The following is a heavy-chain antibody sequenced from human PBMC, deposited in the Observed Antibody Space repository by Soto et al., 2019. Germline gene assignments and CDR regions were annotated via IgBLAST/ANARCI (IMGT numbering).Heavy chain of an antibody. CDR2: INSDGSST. V-gene: IGHV3-74*01. Sequence: EVQLVESGGGLVQPGGSLRLSCAASGFTFRTYWMHGVREAPGKGLVWVSRINSDGSSTSYADSVKGRFTISRDNAKNTLYLQMNSLRAEDTAVYYCASLTTVVTMGGYWGQGILVTVSS. D-gene: IGHD4-17*01. J-gene: IGHJ4*02. CDR1: GFTFRTYW. CDR3: ASLTTVVTMGGY.